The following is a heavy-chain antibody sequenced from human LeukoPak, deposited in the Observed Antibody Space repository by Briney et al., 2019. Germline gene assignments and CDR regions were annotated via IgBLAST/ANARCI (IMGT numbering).Heavy chain of an antibody. CDR3: ATAIGSGIDWFDP. J-gene: IGHJ5*02. D-gene: IGHD3-10*01. Sequence: GRSLRLSCAASGFSFSSYAMHWVRQAPGKGLEWVAVISYDGSNQYYTDSVKGRFTISRDNSKNTLYLQMNSLRSEDTAVYYCATAIGSGIDWFDPWGQGTLVTVSS. V-gene: IGHV3-30*04. CDR2: ISYDGSNQ. CDR1: GFSFSSYA.